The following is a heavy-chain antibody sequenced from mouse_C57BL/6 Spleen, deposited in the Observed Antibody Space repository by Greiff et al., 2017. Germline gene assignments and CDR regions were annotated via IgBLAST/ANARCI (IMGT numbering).Heavy chain of an antibody. CDR3: ASGGGLRRYFDV. D-gene: IGHD2-4*01. CDR2: IYPSDSET. CDR1: GYTFTSYW. Sequence: QVQLQQPGAELVRPGSSVKLSCKASGYTFTSYWMDWVKQRPGQGLEWIGNIYPSDSETHYNQKFKDKATLTVDKSSSTAYMQLSSLTSEDSAVYYCASGGGLRRYFDVWGTGTTVTVSS. V-gene: IGHV1-61*01. J-gene: IGHJ1*03.